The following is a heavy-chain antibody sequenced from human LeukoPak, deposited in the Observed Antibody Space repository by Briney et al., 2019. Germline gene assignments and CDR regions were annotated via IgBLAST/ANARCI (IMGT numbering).Heavy chain of an antibody. Sequence: GGSLRLSCAASGFTFSGYYMAWIRQAPGKGLEYISHISASGSTIHYGDSVKGRFTIFRDDARNSVYLQMTSLRAEDTATYFCARDCGGHCYSGFDYWGQGALVTVSS. CDR3: ARDCGGHCYSGFDY. CDR2: ISASGSTI. J-gene: IGHJ4*02. V-gene: IGHV3-11*04. D-gene: IGHD2-21*02. CDR1: GFTFSGYY.